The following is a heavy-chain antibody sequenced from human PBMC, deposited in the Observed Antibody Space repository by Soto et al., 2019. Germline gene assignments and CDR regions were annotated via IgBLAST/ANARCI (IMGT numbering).Heavy chain of an antibody. CDR2: FDPEDGET. J-gene: IGHJ4*02. D-gene: IGHD2-15*01. CDR3: ATVCSGGSCYSVFDY. V-gene: IGHV1-24*01. CDR1: GYTLTELS. Sequence: GASVKVSCKVSGYTLTELSMHWVRQAPGKVLEWMGGFDPEDGETIYAQKFQGRVTMTEETSTDTAYMELSSLRSGDTAMYYCATVCSGGSCYSVFDYWGQGTLVTVSS.